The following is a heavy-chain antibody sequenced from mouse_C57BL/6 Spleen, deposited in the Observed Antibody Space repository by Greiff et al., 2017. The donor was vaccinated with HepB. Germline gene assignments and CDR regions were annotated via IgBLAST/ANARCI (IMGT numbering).Heavy chain of an antibody. D-gene: IGHD1-1*01. Sequence: DVQLVESGGGLVKPGGSLKLSCAASGFTFSSYTMSWVRQTPEKRLEWVATISGGGGNTYYPDSVKGRFTISRDNAKNTLYLQMSSLRSEDTALYYCATLPYYYGSSYWYFDVWGTGTTVTVSS. CDR1: GFTFSSYT. J-gene: IGHJ1*03. CDR3: ATLPYYYGSSYWYFDV. V-gene: IGHV5-9*01. CDR2: ISGGGGNT.